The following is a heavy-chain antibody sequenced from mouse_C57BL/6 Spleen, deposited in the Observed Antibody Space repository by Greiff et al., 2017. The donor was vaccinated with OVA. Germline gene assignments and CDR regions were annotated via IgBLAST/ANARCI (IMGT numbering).Heavy chain of an antibody. CDR2: IYPGAGDT. J-gene: IGHJ4*01. Sequence: QVQLQQSGPELVKPGASVKISCKASGYAFSSSWMNWVKQRPGKGLEWIGRIYPGAGDTNYNGKFKGKATLTADKSSSTAYMQLSSLTSEDAAVYFCARGYAMDYWGQGTSVTVSS. V-gene: IGHV1-82*01. CDR3: ARGYAMDY. CDR1: GYAFSSSW.